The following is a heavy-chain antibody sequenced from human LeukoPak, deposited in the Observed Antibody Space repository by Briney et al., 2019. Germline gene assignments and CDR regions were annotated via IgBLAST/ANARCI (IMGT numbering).Heavy chain of an antibody. J-gene: IGHJ5*02. Sequence: SVKVSCTASVGTFSSYAISWVRQAPGQGLEWLGGIMPLFGTAGYAQKFQGRVTITKDESTRTVYLELTSLTSDDTAVYYCARDVHGDYGSGWFDPWGQGTLVSVSS. CDR2: IMPLFGTA. V-gene: IGHV1-69*05. CDR1: VGTFSSYA. D-gene: IGHD4-17*01. CDR3: ARDVHGDYGSGWFDP.